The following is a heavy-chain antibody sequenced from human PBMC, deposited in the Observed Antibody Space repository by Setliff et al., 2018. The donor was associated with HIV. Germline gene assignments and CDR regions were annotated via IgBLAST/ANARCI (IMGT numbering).Heavy chain of an antibody. CDR3: ARHLQAFDI. D-gene: IGHD1-1*01. CDR1: GYSISSGYY. Sequence: SETLSLTCAVSGYSISSGYYWGWSRQPPGKGLEWVGSIFHSGGIYYNPSPKSRVTISGDTSKNKLSLKLTSVTAADTAVYYCARHLQAFDIWGHGTMVTVSS. J-gene: IGHJ3*02. V-gene: IGHV4-38-2*01. CDR2: IFHSGGI.